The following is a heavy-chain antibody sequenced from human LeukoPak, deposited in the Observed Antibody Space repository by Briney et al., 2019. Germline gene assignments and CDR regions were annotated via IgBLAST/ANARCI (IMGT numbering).Heavy chain of an antibody. D-gene: IGHD3-10*01. CDR1: GFAFSSYA. CDR2: IRFDGSHK. CDR3: SKDLTSDFGGDFDP. V-gene: IGHV3-30*02. J-gene: IGHJ5*02. Sequence: GGSLRLSCAASGFAFSSYAMHWVRQGPGKGLEWVALIRFDGSHKYYADSVKGRFTIPRDNSKSTVYLQMNSLRAEDTAVYYCSKDLTSDFGGDFDPWGQGTLVTVSS.